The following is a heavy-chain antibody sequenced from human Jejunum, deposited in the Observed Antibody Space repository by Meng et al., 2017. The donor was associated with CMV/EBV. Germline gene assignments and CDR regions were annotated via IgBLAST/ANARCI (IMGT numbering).Heavy chain of an antibody. D-gene: IGHD6-13*01. J-gene: IGHJ4*02. V-gene: IGHV3-30*02. CDR3: AKVGSGWWGIDI. CDR1: GFTLVIYG. CDR2: IRYDGSHQ. Sequence: SGFTLVIYGMHWVRQAPGKGLEWVAFIRYDGSHQDYADSVKGRFTISRDNSKSTVYLEMNSLRVEDTAVYFCAKVGSGWWGIDIWGQGTLVTVSS.